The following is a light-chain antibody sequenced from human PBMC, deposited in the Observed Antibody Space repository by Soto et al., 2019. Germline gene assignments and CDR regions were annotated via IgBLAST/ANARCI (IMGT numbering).Light chain of an antibody. V-gene: IGKV3-20*01. CDR1: PSVSSSY. CDR3: QQYGSSPRT. J-gene: IGKJ2*01. Sequence: EIVLTQSPGPLSLSPGEIATLSCRASPSVSSSYLAWYQQKPGQSPRLLIYGASSSATGIPDRFSGSGSGTDFTLTISRLEPEDFAVYYCQQYGSSPRTFGQGTKLEIK. CDR2: GAS.